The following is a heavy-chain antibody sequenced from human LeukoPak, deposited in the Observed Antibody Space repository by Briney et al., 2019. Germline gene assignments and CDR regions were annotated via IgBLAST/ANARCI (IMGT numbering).Heavy chain of an antibody. V-gene: IGHV3-23*01. D-gene: IGHD3-10*01. CDR3: AKEAFITTVRGVNYYYGMDV. CDR1: GFTFSSYA. CDR2: ISGSDYST. J-gene: IGHJ6*02. Sequence: GGSLRLSCAASGFTFSSYAMSWVRQAPGKGLEWVSAISGSDYSTYYADSVKGRFTISRDTSKNTLYLQMNSLRAEDTAVFYCAKEAFITTVRGVNYYYGMDVWGQGTTVAVSS.